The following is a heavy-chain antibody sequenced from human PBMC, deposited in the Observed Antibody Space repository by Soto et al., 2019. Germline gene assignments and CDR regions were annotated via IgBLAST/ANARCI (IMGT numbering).Heavy chain of an antibody. Sequence: SVKVSCKASGGTFSSYAISWVRQAPGQGLEWMGGIIPIFGTANYAQKFQGRVTITADESTSTAYMELSSLRSEDTAVYYCARVLAYDFWSGYYFDYWGQGTLVTVSS. CDR3: ARVLAYDFWSGYYFDY. CDR1: GGTFSSYA. D-gene: IGHD3-3*01. J-gene: IGHJ4*02. V-gene: IGHV1-69*13. CDR2: IIPIFGTA.